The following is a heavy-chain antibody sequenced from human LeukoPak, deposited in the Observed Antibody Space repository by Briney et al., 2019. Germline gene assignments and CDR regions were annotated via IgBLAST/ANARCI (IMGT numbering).Heavy chain of an antibody. CDR2: TTNKANIYTT. V-gene: IGHV3-72*01. J-gene: IGHJ6*02. CDR3: ARVFHYYGMDV. CDR1: GFSFSDHY. D-gene: IGHD3-9*01. Sequence: GGSLRLSCEASGFSFSDHYMDWVRQAPGKGLEWVGRTTNKANIYTTTYAASVKGGFTVSRDDSKNSLYLQMNSLKTEDTAVYYCARVFHYYGMDVWGQGTTVTVSS.